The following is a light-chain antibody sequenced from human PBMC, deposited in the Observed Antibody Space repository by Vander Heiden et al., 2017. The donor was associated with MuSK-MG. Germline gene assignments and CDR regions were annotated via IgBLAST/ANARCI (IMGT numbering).Light chain of an antibody. V-gene: IGLV3-19*01. CDR3: NSRDIRGHQVV. Sequence: SELTQDPAVSVALVPPVTFPCRGHLPRTLSTSWYQQKPGQAPILVFYDNDNRPSGIPDRFSASKSGNTAALTTTVTRAEDEADYYCNSRDIRGHQVVFGGGTKLTVL. CDR1: LPRTLS. J-gene: IGLJ2*01. CDR2: DND.